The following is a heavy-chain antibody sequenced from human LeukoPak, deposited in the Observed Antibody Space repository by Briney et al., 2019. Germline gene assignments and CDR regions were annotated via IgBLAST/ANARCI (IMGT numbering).Heavy chain of an antibody. CDR1: GFTFNNYN. D-gene: IGHD2/OR15-2a*01. CDR2: ITSSGTYI. Sequence: GGSLRLSCAASGFTFNNYNMNWVRQAPGKALEWVSSITSSGTYIFYADSVKGRFTISRDNAKNTLYLQMNSLRAEDTAVYYCVSMAPDQVDYWGQGTLVTVSS. J-gene: IGHJ4*02. V-gene: IGHV3-21*01. CDR3: VSMAPDQVDY.